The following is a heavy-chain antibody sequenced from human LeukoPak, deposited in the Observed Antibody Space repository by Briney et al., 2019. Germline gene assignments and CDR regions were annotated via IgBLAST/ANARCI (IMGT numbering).Heavy chain of an antibody. CDR1: GFTFSSYG. CDR2: IWYDGSNK. J-gene: IGHJ4*02. CDR3: AKELYTMVRRYYFDY. Sequence: GGSLRLSCAASGFTFSSYGMHWVRQAPDKGLEWVAVIWYDGSNKYYADSVKGRFTISRDNSKNTLYLQMNSLRAEDTAVYYCAKELYTMVRRYYFDYWGQGTLVTVSS. V-gene: IGHV3-33*06. D-gene: IGHD3-10*01.